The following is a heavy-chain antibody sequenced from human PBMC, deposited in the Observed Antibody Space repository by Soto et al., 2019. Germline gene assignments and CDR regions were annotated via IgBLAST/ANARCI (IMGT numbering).Heavy chain of an antibody. CDR3: ARLWPYGSGSYYADY. CDR2: IDPTYSYT. Sequence: SLKISFKFSGYSFTSYWISWVLQMPGKGLEWMGRIDPTYSYTNYSPSFQGHVTISADKSISTAYLQWSSLKASDTAMYYCARLWPYGSGSYYADYWGQGTLVTVSS. CDR1: GYSFTSYW. V-gene: IGHV5-10-1*01. D-gene: IGHD3-10*01. J-gene: IGHJ4*02.